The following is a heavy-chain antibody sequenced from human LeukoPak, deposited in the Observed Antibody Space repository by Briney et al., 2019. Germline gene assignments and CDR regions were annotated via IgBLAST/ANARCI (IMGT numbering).Heavy chain of an antibody. CDR3: ARDMWGTFDY. D-gene: IGHD1-1*01. CDR2: IGPDGSIT. V-gene: IGHV3-74*01. CDR1: GFTLSPCW. J-gene: IGHJ4*02. Sequence: AGSLRLSCAASGFTLSPCWMQWVRQPPPKGPLWVSRIGPDGSITHYADSVKGRFTISRDNARNTLYLQISSLSVEDTAVYFCARDMWGTFDYWGQGALVTVSS.